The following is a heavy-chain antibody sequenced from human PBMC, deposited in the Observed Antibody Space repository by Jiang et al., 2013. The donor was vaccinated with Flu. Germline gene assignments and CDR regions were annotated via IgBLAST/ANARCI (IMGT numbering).Heavy chain of an antibody. V-gene: IGHV1-3*04. CDR2: INTDHGGT. CDR3: ARMIYSGFGVVFYHWFDP. CDR1: GYSFTTYA. D-gene: IGHD3-10*01. J-gene: IGHJ5*02. Sequence: QSGAEVKKPGASVTISCKASGYSFTTYAMHWVRLAPGQRLEWLGWINTDHGGTRYSQKFQGRVTFTRDTSANTAYMELNSLTSEDTGVYYCARMIYSGFGVVFYHWFDPVGPREPWSPSPQ.